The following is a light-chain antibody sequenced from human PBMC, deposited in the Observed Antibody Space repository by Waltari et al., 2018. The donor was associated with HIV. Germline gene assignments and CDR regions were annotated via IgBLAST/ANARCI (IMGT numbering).Light chain of an antibody. Sequence: QSVLTQPPSASGTPGQTVTVSCAGSRSNIASNTVNWYQQLPGTAPKLLIYSNNQRPSGIPDRFSGSKSGTSASLAISGLQSEDEADYYCAAWDDNMNGWVFGGGTKLTVL. V-gene: IGLV1-44*01. CDR1: RSNIASNT. CDR2: SNN. J-gene: IGLJ3*02. CDR3: AAWDDNMNGWV.